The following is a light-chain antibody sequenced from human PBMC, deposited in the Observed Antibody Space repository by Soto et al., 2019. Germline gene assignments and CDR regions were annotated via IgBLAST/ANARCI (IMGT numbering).Light chain of an antibody. Sequence: TQSRGTLSLSPGERATLSCRASQSVSSSYLAWYQQKPGQAPRLLIYGASSRATGIPDRFSGSGSGTDFTLTINRLEPEDFAVYYCQQYGSSITSGHRTRPETK. V-gene: IGKV3-20*01. CDR2: GAS. CDR3: QQYGSSIT. J-gene: IGKJ5*01. CDR1: QSVSSSY.